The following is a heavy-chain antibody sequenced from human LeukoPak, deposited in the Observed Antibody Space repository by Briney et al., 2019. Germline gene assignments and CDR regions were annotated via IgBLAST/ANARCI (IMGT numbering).Heavy chain of an antibody. CDR3: AKVGAATNFFDY. CDR2: ISGSGGST. Sequence: AGGSLRLSCAASGFTFSSYGMSWVRQAPGKGLEWVSAISGSGGSTYYADSVKGRFTISRDNSKNTLYLQMNSLRAEDTAVYYCAKVGAATNFFDYWGQGTLVTVSS. CDR1: GFTFSSYG. V-gene: IGHV3-23*01. D-gene: IGHD2-15*01. J-gene: IGHJ4*02.